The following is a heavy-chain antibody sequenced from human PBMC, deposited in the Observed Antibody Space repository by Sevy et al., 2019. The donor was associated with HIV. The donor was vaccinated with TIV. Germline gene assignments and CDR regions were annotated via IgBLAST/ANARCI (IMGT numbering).Heavy chain of an antibody. D-gene: IGHD2-15*01. J-gene: IGHJ6*02. CDR2: ISGSGGST. CDR3: AKGVLGGYCSGGSCYSEISHYYYGMDV. CDR1: GFTFSSYA. V-gene: IGHV3-23*01. Sequence: GGSLRLSCAASGFTFSSYAMSWVRQAPGKGLEWVSAISGSGGSTYYADSVKGRFTISRDNSKNTLYLQMNSLRAEDTAVYYCAKGVLGGYCSGGSCYSEISHYYYGMDVWGQGTTATVSS.